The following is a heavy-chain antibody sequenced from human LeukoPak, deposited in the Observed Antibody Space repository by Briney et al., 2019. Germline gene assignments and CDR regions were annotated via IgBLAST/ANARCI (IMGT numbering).Heavy chain of an antibody. Sequence: PSETLSLTCAVYGGSFSGYYWSWIRQPPGKGLEWIGEINHSGSTNYNPSLKSRVTISVDTSKNQFSLKLSSVTAADTAVYYCARDPIRNYYFDYWGQGTLVTVSS. CDR2: INHSGST. D-gene: IGHD5-24*01. CDR3: ARDPIRNYYFDY. CDR1: GGSFSGYY. V-gene: IGHV4-34*01. J-gene: IGHJ4*02.